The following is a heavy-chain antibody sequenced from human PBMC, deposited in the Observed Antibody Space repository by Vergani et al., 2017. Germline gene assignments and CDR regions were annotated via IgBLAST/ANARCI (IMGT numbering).Heavy chain of an antibody. CDR3: AKDRRVDTEIGWSAFDS. CDR1: GFTFSSYA. D-gene: IGHD5-18*01. Sequence: EVQLLESGGGLVQPGGSLRLSCAASGFTFSSYAMSWVRQAPGKGLEWVSAISGSGGSTYYADSVKGRFTISRDNSKNTLYLQMNSLRAEDTAVYYCAKDRRVDTEIGWSAFDSWGQGTMVTVSS. V-gene: IGHV3-23*01. CDR2: ISGSGGST. J-gene: IGHJ3*02.